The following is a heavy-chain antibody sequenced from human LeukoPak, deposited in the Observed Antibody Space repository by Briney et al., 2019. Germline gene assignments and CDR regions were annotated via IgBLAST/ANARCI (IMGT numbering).Heavy chain of an antibody. J-gene: IGHJ5*02. CDR3: ARDPSKPRLGNNWFDP. V-gene: IGHV1-69*04. CDR2: IIPILGIA. Sequence: GASVKVSCKASVGTFSSYAISWVRQAPGQGLEWMGRIIPILGIANYAQKFQGRVTITADKSTSTAYMELSSLRSEDTAVYYCARDPSKPRLGNNWFDPWGQGTLVTVSS. D-gene: IGHD1-26*01. CDR1: VGTFSSYA.